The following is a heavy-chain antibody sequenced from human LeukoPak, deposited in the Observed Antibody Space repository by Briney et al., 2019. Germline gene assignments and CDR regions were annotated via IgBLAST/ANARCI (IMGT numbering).Heavy chain of an antibody. CDR2: ISACNGNT. D-gene: IGHD2-2*01. V-gene: IGHV1-18*01. Sequence: ASVKVSCKASGYTFTSYGISWVRQAPGQGLEWMGWISACNGNTNYAQKLQGRVTMTTDTSTSIAYMELRSLRSDDTAVYYCARAGLGYCSSTSCPGGWFDPWGQGTLVTVSS. J-gene: IGHJ5*02. CDR1: GYTFTSYG. CDR3: ARAGLGYCSSTSCPGGWFDP.